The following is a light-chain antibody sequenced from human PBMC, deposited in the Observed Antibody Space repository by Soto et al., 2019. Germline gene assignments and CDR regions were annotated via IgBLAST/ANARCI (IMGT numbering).Light chain of an antibody. Sequence: QSVLTQSPSASGTPGQRVTISCSGSSSNIGTNYVYWYQQLPGTAPKVLIYSNDKRPSGVPDRFSGSKSGTSASLAISGLRSEDEADYFCSAWDVSLGGWVFGGGTKLTVL. V-gene: IGLV1-47*01. CDR2: SND. CDR1: SSNIGTNY. CDR3: SAWDVSLGGWV. J-gene: IGLJ3*02.